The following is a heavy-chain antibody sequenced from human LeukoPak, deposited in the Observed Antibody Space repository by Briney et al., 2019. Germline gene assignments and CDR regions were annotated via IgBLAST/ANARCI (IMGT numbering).Heavy chain of an antibody. J-gene: IGHJ4*02. Sequence: GGSLRLSCAASGFNFGVHYMSWLRQAPGKRPEWISYISANGGDIAYADSVKGRFTISRDNAKNSLHLQMNRLRVEDTAVYHCVRHSGGAGGQWGQGTLIAVSS. D-gene: IGHD1-26*01. CDR2: ISANGGDI. CDR3: VRHSGGAGGQ. CDR1: GFNFGVHY. V-gene: IGHV3-11*01.